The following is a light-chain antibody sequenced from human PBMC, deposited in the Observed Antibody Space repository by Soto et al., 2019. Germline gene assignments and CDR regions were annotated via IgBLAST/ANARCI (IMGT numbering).Light chain of an antibody. CDR2: DAS. V-gene: IGKV3-11*01. CDR1: QSVSSY. J-gene: IGKJ5*01. Sequence: EVLMTQSPSTLSLAPGERATLSCRASQSVSSYLAWYQQKPGQAPRLLIYDASNRATGIPARFSGSGSGTDFTLTISSLEPEDFAVYYCQQRSNWPPITFGQGTRLAI. CDR3: QQRSNWPPIT.